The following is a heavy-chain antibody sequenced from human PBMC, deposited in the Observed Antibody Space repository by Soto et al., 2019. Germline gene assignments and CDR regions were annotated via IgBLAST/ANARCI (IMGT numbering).Heavy chain of an antibody. CDR2: ISSSSSNI. D-gene: IGHD2-2*01. V-gene: IGHV3-48*02. CDR1: GFTFSSYS. Sequence: EVQLVESGGGLVQPGGSLRLSCAASGFTFSSYSMNWVRQAPGKGLEWVSYISSSSSNIYYADSVKGRFTISRDNAKNSLCLQMNSLREEDTAVNYCARDIVLVRAATRYYYYGMDVWGQGTTVTVSS. CDR3: ARDIVLVRAATRYYYYGMDV. J-gene: IGHJ6*02.